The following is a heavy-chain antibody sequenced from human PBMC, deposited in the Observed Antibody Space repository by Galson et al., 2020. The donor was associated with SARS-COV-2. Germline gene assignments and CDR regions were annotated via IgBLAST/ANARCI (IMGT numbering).Heavy chain of an antibody. CDR3: ARDHMAECSGSYYYYYVMDV. Sequence: SETLSLTCTVYGGSISSGGYYWSWIRQHPGKGLEWIGYIYYSGSTYYNPSLKSRVTISLDTSTIQFSLKLSSVTAADTAVYYCARDHMAECSGSYYYYYVMDVWGQGTTVTVSS. D-gene: IGHD3-10*02. CDR2: IYYSGST. V-gene: IGHV4-31*03. CDR1: GGSISSGGYY. J-gene: IGHJ6*02.